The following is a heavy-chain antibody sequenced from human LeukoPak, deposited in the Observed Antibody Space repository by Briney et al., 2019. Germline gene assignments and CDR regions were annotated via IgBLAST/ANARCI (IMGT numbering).Heavy chain of an antibody. V-gene: IGHV4-39*07. CDR1: GGSISSSSYY. D-gene: IGHD2-15*01. Sequence: SETLSLTCTVSGGSISSSSYYWGWIRQPPGKGLEWIGSIYYSGSTYYNPSLKSRVTISLDTSKNQFSLKLSSVTAADTAVYYCASPIRYCSGGSCSYYFDYWGQGTLVTVSS. J-gene: IGHJ4*02. CDR2: IYYSGST. CDR3: ASPIRYCSGGSCSYYFDY.